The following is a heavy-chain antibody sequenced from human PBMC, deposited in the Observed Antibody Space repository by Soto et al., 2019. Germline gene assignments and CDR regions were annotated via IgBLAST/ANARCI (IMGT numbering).Heavy chain of an antibody. V-gene: IGHV3-21*01. Sequence: EVQLVESGGGLVKPGGSLRLSCAASGFTFSSYSMNWVRQAPGKGLEWVSSISSSSSYIYYADSVKGRFTISRDNAKNSLYLQMNSLRAEDTAVYYCARDRGSSGSVNYYYDGMDVWGQGTTVTVSS. D-gene: IGHD6-19*01. J-gene: IGHJ6*02. CDR2: ISSSSSYI. CDR3: ARDRGSSGSVNYYYDGMDV. CDR1: GFTFSSYS.